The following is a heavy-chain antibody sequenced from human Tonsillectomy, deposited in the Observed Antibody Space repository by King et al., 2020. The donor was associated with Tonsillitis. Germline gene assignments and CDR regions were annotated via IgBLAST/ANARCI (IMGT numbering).Heavy chain of an antibody. D-gene: IGHD1-14*01. CDR2: IYYSGGT. CDR3: ARHYPEYNNLYYFDY. Sequence: QLQESGPGLVKPSETLSLTCTVSGGSISSSSYYWGWIRQPPGKGLEWIGSIYYSGGTYYNPSLKSRVTISVDTSKNQFSLKLSSVTAADTAVYYCARHYPEYNNLYYFDYWGQGTLVTVSS. J-gene: IGHJ4*02. CDR1: GGSISSSSYY. V-gene: IGHV4-39*01.